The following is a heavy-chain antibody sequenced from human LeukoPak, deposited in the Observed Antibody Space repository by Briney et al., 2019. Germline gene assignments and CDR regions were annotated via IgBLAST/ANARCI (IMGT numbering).Heavy chain of an antibody. J-gene: IGHJ4*02. V-gene: IGHV4-39*01. CDR3: LIVVVPADTYYFDY. CDR1: GGSISSSSYY. CDR2: IYYSGST. Sequence: SSETLSLTCTVSGGSISSSSYYWGWIRQPPGKGLEWIGSIYYSGSTYYNPSLKSRVTISVDTSKNQFSLKLSSVTAADTAVYYCLIVVVPADTYYFDYWGQGTLVTVSS. D-gene: IGHD2-2*01.